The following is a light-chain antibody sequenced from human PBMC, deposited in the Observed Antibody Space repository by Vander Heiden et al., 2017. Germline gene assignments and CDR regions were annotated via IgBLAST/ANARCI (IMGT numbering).Light chain of an antibody. V-gene: IGKV3-15*01. J-gene: IGKJ1*01. CDR1: QSVSSN. Sequence: EFVMPQSPATLSVSPGERATLSCRASQSVSSNLAWYQQKPGQAPRLLIYGASTRATGIPARCSGSGSGTEFTLTISSLQSEDFAVYYCQQYNNWPPVTFGQGTKVEIK. CDR2: GAS. CDR3: QQYNNWPPVT.